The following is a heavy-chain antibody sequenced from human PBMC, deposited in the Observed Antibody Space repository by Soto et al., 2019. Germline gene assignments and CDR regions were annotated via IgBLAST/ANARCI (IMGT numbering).Heavy chain of an antibody. J-gene: IGHJ4*02. V-gene: IGHV3-66*01. CDR3: ARDSVSSSGWSRNFDY. CDR2: IYSGGST. D-gene: IGHD6-19*01. CDR1: GFTVSSNY. Sequence: GGSLRLSCAASGFTVSSNYMSWVRQAPGKGLEWVSVIYSGGSTYYADSVKGRFTISRDNSKNTLYLQMNSLRAEDTAVYYCARDSVSSSGWSRNFDYWGQGTLVTVSS.